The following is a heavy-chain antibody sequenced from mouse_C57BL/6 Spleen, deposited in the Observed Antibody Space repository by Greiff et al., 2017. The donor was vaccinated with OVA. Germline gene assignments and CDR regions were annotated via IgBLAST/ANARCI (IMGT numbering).Heavy chain of an antibody. CDR3: ARNYMSYYAMDY. Sequence: QVQLQQPGAELVRPGTSVKLSCKASGYTFTSYWMHWVKQRPGQGLEWIGVIDPSDSYTNYNQKFKGKATLTVDTSSSTAYMQLSSLTSEDSAVYYCARNYMSYYAMDYWGQGTSVTVSS. J-gene: IGHJ4*01. CDR2: IDPSDSYT. CDR1: GYTFTSYW. D-gene: IGHD2-12*01. V-gene: IGHV1-59*01.